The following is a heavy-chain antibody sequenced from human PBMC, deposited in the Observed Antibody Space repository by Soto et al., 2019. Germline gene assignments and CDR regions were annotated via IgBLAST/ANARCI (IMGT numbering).Heavy chain of an antibody. D-gene: IGHD3-22*01. Sequence: EVQLLESGGGLVQPGGSLRLSCAASGFTFSSYAMSWVRQAPGKGLEWVSAISGSGGSTYYADSVKGRFTISRDNSKNKLYLQMNSLRAEDKAVYYCAKVPSTYYYYSSGYYEQYFDYLGQGTLVTVSS. J-gene: IGHJ4*02. CDR3: AKVPSTYYYYSSGYYEQYFDY. CDR1: GFTFSSYA. V-gene: IGHV3-23*01. CDR2: ISGSGGST.